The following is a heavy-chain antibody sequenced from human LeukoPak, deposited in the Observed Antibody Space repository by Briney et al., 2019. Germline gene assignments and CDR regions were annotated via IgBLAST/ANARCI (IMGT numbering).Heavy chain of an antibody. CDR2: ISSSGSTI. V-gene: IGHV3-11*01. D-gene: IGHD4-17*01. Sequence: PGGSLRLSCAASGFTFSDYYMSWIRQAPGKGLEWVSYISSSGSTIYYADSVKGRFTIPRDNAKNSLYLQMNSLRAEDTAVYYCVRGHDYGDYYYYYYMDVWGKGTTVTVSS. CDR1: GFTFSDYY. CDR3: VRGHDYGDYYYYYYMDV. J-gene: IGHJ6*03.